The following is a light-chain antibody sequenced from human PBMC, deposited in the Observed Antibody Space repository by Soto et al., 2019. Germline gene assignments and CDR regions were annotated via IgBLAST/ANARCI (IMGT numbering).Light chain of an antibody. CDR2: AAS. V-gene: IGKV1-39*01. CDR3: QQSYSTLLLT. Sequence: DITMTQSPSSLSASLLDRITIXFLASQSISGYLNWYQQKPWKAPKLLIYAASSLQSGVPSRFSGSGSGTDFTLTISSLQPEDFATYYCQQSYSTLLLTFGGGTKVDIK. CDR1: QSISGY. J-gene: IGKJ4*01.